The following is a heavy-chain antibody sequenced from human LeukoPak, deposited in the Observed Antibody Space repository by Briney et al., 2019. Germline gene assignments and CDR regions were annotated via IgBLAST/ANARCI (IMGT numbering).Heavy chain of an antibody. CDR2: INYSGST. Sequence: SETLSLTCAVYGGSFSGYYWSWIRQPPGKGLEWIGEINYSGSTNYNPSLKSRVTISVDTSKNQFSLKLSSVTAADTAVYYCARGPGYYYYYYGMDVWGQGTTVTVSS. V-gene: IGHV4-34*01. D-gene: IGHD3-10*01. J-gene: IGHJ6*02. CDR3: ARGPGYYYYYYGMDV. CDR1: GGSFSGYY.